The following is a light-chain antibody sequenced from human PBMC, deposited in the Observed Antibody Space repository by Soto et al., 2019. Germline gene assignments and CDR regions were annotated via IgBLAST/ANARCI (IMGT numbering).Light chain of an antibody. CDR3: STWDDSLNGPV. CDR2: SNN. J-gene: IGLJ3*02. Sequence: QSVLTQPPSASGTHGVRVTISCSGSSSNFAVNTVNWYQQVPGTAPKLLIYSNNQRPSGVPDRFSASKSVTSASLAISGLQSEDEAEYFRSTWDDSLNGPVFGGGTKLTVL. V-gene: IGLV1-44*01. CDR1: SSNFAVNT.